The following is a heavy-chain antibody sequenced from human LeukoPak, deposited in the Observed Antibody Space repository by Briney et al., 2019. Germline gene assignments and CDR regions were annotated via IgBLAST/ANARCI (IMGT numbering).Heavy chain of an antibody. CDR2: IYTSGST. CDR1: GGSISSYY. V-gene: IGHV4-4*07. CDR3: ARDRPPTTYYYYYMDV. D-gene: IGHD1-1*01. Sequence: SETLSLTCTVSGGSISSYYWSWIRQPAGKGLEWIGRIYTSGSTNYNPSLKSRVTMSVDTSKNQFSLKLSSVTAADTAVYYCARDRPPTTYYYYYMDVWGKGITVTVSS. J-gene: IGHJ6*03.